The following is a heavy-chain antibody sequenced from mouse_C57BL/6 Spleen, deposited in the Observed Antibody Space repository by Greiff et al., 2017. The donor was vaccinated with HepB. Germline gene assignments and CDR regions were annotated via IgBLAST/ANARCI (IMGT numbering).Heavy chain of an antibody. CDR2: INPGSGGT. D-gene: IGHD1-1*01. Sequence: QVQLQQSGAELVRPGPSVKVSCKASGYAFTNYLIEWVKQSPGQGLEWIGVINPGSGGTNYNEKFKGKATLTADKSSSTAYMQLSSLTSEDSAVYFCARGGSSYYAMDYWGQGTSVTVSS. CDR1: GYAFTNYL. CDR3: ARGGSSYYAMDY. J-gene: IGHJ4*01. V-gene: IGHV1-54*01.